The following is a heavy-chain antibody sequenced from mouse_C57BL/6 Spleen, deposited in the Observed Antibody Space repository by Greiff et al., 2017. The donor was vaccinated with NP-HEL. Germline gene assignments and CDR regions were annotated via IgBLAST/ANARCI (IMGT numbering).Heavy chain of an antibody. CDR1: GFTFSDYY. CDR2: INYDGSST. D-gene: IGHD1-1*01. CDR3: ARLITTEGLYFDY. V-gene: IGHV5-16*01. J-gene: IGHJ2*01. Sequence: EVKLMESEGGLVQPGRSMKLSCTASGFTFSDYYMAWVRQVPEKGLEWVANINYDGSSTYYLDSLKSRFIISRDNAKNILYLQMSSLKSEDTATYYCARLITTEGLYFDYWGQGTTLTVSS.